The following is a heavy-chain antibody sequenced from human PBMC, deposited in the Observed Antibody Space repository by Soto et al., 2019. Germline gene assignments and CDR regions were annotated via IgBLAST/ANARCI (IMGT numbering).Heavy chain of an antibody. J-gene: IGHJ6*04. D-gene: IGHD2-15*01. CDR3: ARDDVHWSGDRCNGVPMDG. CDR1: GFTVSSNY. Sequence: EVQLVESEGGLVQPGGSLRLSCAASGFTVSSNYMTWVRQAPGKGLEWVSLIQSGGRTYYAGSVKGRFTISRDNSKNTLFLQMNSLRVEDTAVYYCARDDVHWSGDRCNGVPMDGWGKVTTVSVSA. V-gene: IGHV3-66*01. CDR2: IQSGGRT.